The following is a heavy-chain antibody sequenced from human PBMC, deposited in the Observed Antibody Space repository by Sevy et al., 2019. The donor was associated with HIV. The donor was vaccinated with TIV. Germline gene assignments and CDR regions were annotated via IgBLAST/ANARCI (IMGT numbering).Heavy chain of an antibody. CDR1: GGSISSSSYD. J-gene: IGHJ4*02. V-gene: IGHV4-39*01. CDR2: IYYSGST. Sequence: SETLSLTCTVSGGSISSSSYDWGWIRQPPGKGLEWIGSIYYSGSTYYNPSLKSRVTISVDTSKNQFSLKLGSVTAADTAVYYGARHGGIVDRAFDYWGQGTLVTVSS. CDR3: ARHGGIVDRAFDY. D-gene: IGHD2-21*01.